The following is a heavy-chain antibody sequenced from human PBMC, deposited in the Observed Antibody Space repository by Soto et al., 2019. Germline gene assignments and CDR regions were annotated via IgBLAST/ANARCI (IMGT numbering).Heavy chain of an antibody. CDR3: TTGYSSGWYGEYFQH. V-gene: IGHV3-15*01. J-gene: IGHJ1*01. CDR2: IKSKTDGGTT. Sequence: LRLSCAASGFTFSNAWMSWVRQAPGKGLEWVGRIKSKTDGGTTDYAAPVKGRFTISRDDSKNTLYLQMNSLKTEDTAVYYCTTGYSSGWYGEYFQHWGQGTLVTVSS. D-gene: IGHD6-19*01. CDR1: GFTFSNAW.